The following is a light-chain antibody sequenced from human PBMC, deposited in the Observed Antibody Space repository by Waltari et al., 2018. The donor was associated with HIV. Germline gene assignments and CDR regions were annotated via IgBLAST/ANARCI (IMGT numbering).Light chain of an antibody. Sequence: QSALTQPASVSGSPGQSITISCTGTSSDVGCYNYVSWYQQHPGKAPKLMIYDVSNRPSGVSNRFSGSKSGNTASLTISGLQAEDEADYYCSSYTSTYVFGTGTKVTVL. J-gene: IGLJ1*01. V-gene: IGLV2-14*01. CDR1: SSDVGCYNY. CDR2: DVS. CDR3: SSYTSTYV.